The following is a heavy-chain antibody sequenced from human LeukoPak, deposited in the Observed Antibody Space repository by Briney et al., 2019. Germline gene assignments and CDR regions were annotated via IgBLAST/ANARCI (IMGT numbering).Heavy chain of an antibody. Sequence: GGPLRLSCAASGFTFSSYGMHWVRQAPGKGLEWVAVIWYDGSSKYYADSVKGRVTISRDNSKNTLYPQMSSLRAEDTAVYYCAKDTGYYYYYMDVWGKGTTVTVSS. CDR2: IWYDGSSK. V-gene: IGHV3-33*06. D-gene: IGHD4-11*01. CDR3: AKDTGYYYYYMDV. J-gene: IGHJ6*03. CDR1: GFTFSSYG.